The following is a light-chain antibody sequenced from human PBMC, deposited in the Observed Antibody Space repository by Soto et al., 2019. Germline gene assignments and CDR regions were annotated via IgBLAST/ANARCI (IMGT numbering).Light chain of an antibody. CDR3: GTWDSSLSAVV. CDR2: DND. J-gene: IGLJ2*01. CDR1: SSNIGNNY. V-gene: IGLV1-51*01. Sequence: QSVLTQPPSVSAAPGQKVTISCSGGSSNIGNNYVSWYQQLPGTAPKLLIYDNDKRPSGIPDRFSGSQSGTSATLGITGLQTGDEADYYCGTWDSSLSAVVFGGGTQLTVL.